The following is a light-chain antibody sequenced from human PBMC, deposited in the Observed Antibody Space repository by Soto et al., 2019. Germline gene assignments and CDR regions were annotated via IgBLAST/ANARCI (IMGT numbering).Light chain of an antibody. CDR1: QSISSW. Sequence: DIQMTQSPSTLSASVGDRVTITCRASQSISSWLAWYQQKAGKAPKLLIYKASTLESGVPSRFSGSVSGTEFTLTISSLQPDDFATYYCQQYNIYSWTFGQGTKVEIK. CDR3: QQYNIYSWT. J-gene: IGKJ1*01. CDR2: KAS. V-gene: IGKV1-5*03.